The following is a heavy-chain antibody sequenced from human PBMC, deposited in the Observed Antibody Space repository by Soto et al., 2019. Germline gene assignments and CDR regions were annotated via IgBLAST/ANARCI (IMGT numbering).Heavy chain of an antibody. Sequence: PSGTVSLTCTVSGTSISSYYWSWIRQPPGKGLEWIANIHYSGTTNYNPALASRVTLSVDTSKNQFSLKMTSVTAADRAMYFCARYNSYAIDYWGRGTLVTVSS. CDR1: GTSISSYY. V-gene: IGHV4-59*01. CDR2: IHYSGTT. J-gene: IGHJ4*02. CDR3: ARYNSYAIDY. D-gene: IGHD2-8*01.